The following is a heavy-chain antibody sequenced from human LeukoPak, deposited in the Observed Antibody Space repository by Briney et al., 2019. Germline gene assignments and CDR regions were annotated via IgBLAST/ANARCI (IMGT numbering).Heavy chain of an antibody. CDR2: IYYSGST. V-gene: IGHV4-59*01. D-gene: IGHD5-18*01. CDR1: GVSISSYY. CDR3: ASTADTAMVTSVYYFDY. Sequence: SETLSLTCTVSGVSISSYYWSWIRQPPGKGLEWIGYIYYSGSTNYNPSLKSRVTISVDTSKNQFSLKLSSVTAADTAVYYCASTADTAMVTSVYYFDYWGQGTLVTVSS. J-gene: IGHJ4*02.